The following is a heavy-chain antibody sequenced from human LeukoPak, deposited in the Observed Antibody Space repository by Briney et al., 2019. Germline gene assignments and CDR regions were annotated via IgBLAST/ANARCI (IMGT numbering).Heavy chain of an antibody. CDR1: GGSISSHY. J-gene: IGHJ4*02. V-gene: IGHV4-59*11. D-gene: IGHD3-10*01. Sequence: SETLSLTCTVSGGSISSHYWSWIRQPPGKGLEWIGYIYYSGSTNYNPSLKSRVTISVDTSKNQFSLKLSSVTAADTAVYYCARVNERFGELSLIDYWGQGTLVTVSS. CDR3: ARVNERFGELSLIDY. CDR2: IYYSGST.